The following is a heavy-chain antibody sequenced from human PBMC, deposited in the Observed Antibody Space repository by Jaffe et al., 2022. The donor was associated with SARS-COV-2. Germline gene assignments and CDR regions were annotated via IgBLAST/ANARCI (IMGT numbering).Heavy chain of an antibody. CDR1: GFTFSSYA. Sequence: QVQLVESGGGVVQPGRSLRLSCAASGFTFSSYAMHWVRQAPGKGLEWVAVISYDGSNKYYADSVKGRFTISRDNSKNTLYLQMNSLRAEDTAVYYCARDDYGDSGGMGYWGQGTLVTVSS. D-gene: IGHD4-17*01. V-gene: IGHV3-30-3*01. CDR2: ISYDGSNK. CDR3: ARDDYGDSGGMGY. J-gene: IGHJ4*02.